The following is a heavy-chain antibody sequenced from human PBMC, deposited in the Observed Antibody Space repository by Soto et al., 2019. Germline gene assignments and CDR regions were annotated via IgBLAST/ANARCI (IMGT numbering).Heavy chain of an antibody. CDR3: VKDESINWYSGHFRH. D-gene: IGHD6-13*01. V-gene: IGHV3-9*01. J-gene: IGHJ1*01. CDR1: GFTFGDYA. Sequence: GGTLRLSCTASGFTFGDYAMHWVRQVPGKGLEWVSGINWNSGSIGYGDSVKGRFAISRDNAKNSLHLQMNSLSAEDTAFYYCVKDESINWYSGHFRHWGQGTMVTVSS. CDR2: INWNSGSI.